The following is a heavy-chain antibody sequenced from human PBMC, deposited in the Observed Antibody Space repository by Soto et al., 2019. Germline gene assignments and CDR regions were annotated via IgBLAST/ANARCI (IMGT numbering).Heavy chain of an antibody. Sequence: EVQLVESGGGLVQPGRSLRLSCAASGFTFDDYAMHWVRQAPGKGLEWVSGISWNSGSIGYADSVKGRFTISRDNAKNSLYLQRNSLRAEDTALYYCAKDPIAAACSYYYYYGMDVWGQGTTVTVSS. V-gene: IGHV3-9*01. CDR1: GFTFDDYA. J-gene: IGHJ6*02. CDR2: ISWNSGSI. CDR3: AKDPIAAACSYYYYYGMDV. D-gene: IGHD6-13*01.